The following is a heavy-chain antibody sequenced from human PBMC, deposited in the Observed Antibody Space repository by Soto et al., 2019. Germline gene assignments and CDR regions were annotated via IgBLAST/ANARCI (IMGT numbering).Heavy chain of an antibody. CDR3: AREIREAVGRGHHYYSIDV. CDR1: GFTVSNYW. J-gene: IGHJ6*02. D-gene: IGHD6-13*01. V-gene: IGHV3-48*04. CDR2: ISSSSSTI. Sequence: GGSLRLSCAASGFTVSNYWMSWVRQAPGKGLGWASYISSSSSTIYYADCVKDRFTNRRDDAKNSLYLQMNILTAGDTAVYYCAREIREAVGRGHHYYSIDVWGQGTTVTVSS.